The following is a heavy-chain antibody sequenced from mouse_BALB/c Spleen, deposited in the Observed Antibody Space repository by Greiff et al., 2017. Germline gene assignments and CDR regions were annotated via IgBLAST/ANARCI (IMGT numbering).Heavy chain of an antibody. CDR2: ISYDGSN. D-gene: IGHD4-1*01. Sequence: DVKLQESGPGLVKPSQSLSLTCSVTGYSITSGYYWNWIRQFPGNKLEWMGYISYDGSNNYNPSLKNRISITRDTSKNQFFLKLNSVTTEDTATYYCAKELGLDWGQGTTLTVSS. CDR1: GYSITSGYY. CDR3: AKELGLD. J-gene: IGHJ2*01. V-gene: IGHV3-6*02.